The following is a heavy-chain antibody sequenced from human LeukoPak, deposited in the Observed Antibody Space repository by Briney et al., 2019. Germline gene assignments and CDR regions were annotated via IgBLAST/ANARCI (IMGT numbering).Heavy chain of an antibody. D-gene: IGHD6-19*01. CDR3: ARSYSSGWYDYYFHY. CDR1: GGTFSSYA. V-gene: IGHV1-69*05. Sequence: ASVKVSCKASGGTFSSYAISWVRQAPGQGLEWMGGIIPIFGTANYAQKFQGRVTITTDESTSTAYMELSSLRSEDTAVYYCARSYSSGWYDYYFHYWGQGTLVTVSS. J-gene: IGHJ4*02. CDR2: IIPIFGTA.